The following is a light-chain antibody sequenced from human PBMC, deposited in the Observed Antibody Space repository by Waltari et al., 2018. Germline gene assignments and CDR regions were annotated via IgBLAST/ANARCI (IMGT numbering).Light chain of an antibody. CDR1: QNINRW. CDR3: QQYNNYPIT. J-gene: IGKJ5*01. CDR2: GAY. Sequence: DVQMTQSPSSLSASVGDRVTITCRASQNINRWLAWYQQKPEKLPKSLFSGAYSLHSGVPSRFSGSGSGTEFTLTISSLQPEDFATYYCQQYNNYPITFGQGTRLEIK. V-gene: IGKV1D-16*01.